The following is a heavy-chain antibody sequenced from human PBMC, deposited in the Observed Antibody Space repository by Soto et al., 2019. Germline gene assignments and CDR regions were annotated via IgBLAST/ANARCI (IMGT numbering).Heavy chain of an antibody. CDR1: GYIFTNYG. CDR3: ARDESRPRSNFDY. Sequence: QVQLVQSGAEEKRPGASVKLSCKASGYIFTNYGIHWVRQAPGQRLEWMGWFDVGNGDTKYSQKFQDRVTITTDTFASTDYMELSSLRSEDTAVYYCARDESRPRSNFDYCGQGTLITVSS. J-gene: IGHJ4*02. V-gene: IGHV1-3*05. CDR2: FDVGNGDT.